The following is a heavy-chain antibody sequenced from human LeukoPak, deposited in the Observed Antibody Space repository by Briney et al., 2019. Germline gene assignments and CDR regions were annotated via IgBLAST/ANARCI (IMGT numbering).Heavy chain of an antibody. J-gene: IGHJ6*03. Sequence: GGSLRLSCAASGFTFSSYAMSWVRQAPGKGLEWVSAISGSGGSTYYADSVKGRFTISRDNPKNTLYLQMNSLRAEDTAVYYCAKSGEVPAYYYYYYMDVWGKGTTVTVSS. D-gene: IGHD2-2*01. V-gene: IGHV3-23*01. CDR3: AKSGEVPAYYYYYYMDV. CDR2: ISGSGGST. CDR1: GFTFSSYA.